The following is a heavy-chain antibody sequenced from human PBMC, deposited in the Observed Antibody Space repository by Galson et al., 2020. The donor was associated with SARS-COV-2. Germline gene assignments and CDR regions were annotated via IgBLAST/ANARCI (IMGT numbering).Heavy chain of an antibody. Sequence: SQTLSLTCTVSGGSVSSGSYYWSWIRQPPGKGLEWIGYIYYSGSTNYNPSLKSRVTISIDTSKNQFSLKVTSVTGADTAVYYCAAQPVDTAMATFDPWGQRTLVTVSS. CDR2: IYYSGST. CDR3: AAQPVDTAMATFDP. V-gene: IGHV4-61*01. D-gene: IGHD5-18*01. J-gene: IGHJ5*02. CDR1: GGSVSSGSYY.